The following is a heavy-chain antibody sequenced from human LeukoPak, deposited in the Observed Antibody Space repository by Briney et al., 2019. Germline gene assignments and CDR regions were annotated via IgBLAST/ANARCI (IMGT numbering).Heavy chain of an antibody. D-gene: IGHD2-2*01. Sequence: ASVKVSCKASGYTFTSYYMHWVRQAPGQGLEWMGIINPSGGSTSYAQKFQGRVTMTRNISISTAYMELSSLRSEDTAVYYCARRVGLVVVPAAIPSDYYYYMDVWGKGTTVTVSS. J-gene: IGHJ6*03. CDR3: ARRVGLVVVPAAIPSDYYYYMDV. V-gene: IGHV1-46*01. CDR1: GYTFTSYY. CDR2: INPSGGST.